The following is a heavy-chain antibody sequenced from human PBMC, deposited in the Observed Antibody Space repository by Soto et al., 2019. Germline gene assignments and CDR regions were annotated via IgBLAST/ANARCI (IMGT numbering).Heavy chain of an antibody. J-gene: IGHJ4*02. CDR3: AKDYSTVTTDPLSVVLFDY. CDR2: ITSDCRT. Sequence: GGSLRLSCSASGLTLNSYAMSWVRQTPRMWLEWVSIITSDCRTYYAASVKGRFTISRDNPKNTVYLQMNSLRAEDTAVYYCAKDYSTVTTDPLSVVLFDYWGQGALVTVSS. D-gene: IGHD4-17*01. V-gene: IGHV3-23*01. CDR1: GLTLNSYA.